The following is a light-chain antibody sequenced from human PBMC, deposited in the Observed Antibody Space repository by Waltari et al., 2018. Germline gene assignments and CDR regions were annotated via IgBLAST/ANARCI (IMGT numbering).Light chain of an antibody. CDR2: GAS. CDR3: QQWGSLYT. J-gene: IGKJ2*01. Sequence: EIVLTQSPGTLSLSPGERATLSCRASQSVSSSYLAWYQQKPGQAPRLLIYGASSRATGIPDRFSGSVSGTYFTLTISRLDPEVFAVYYCQQWGSLYTFGQGTKLEIK. CDR1: QSVSSSY. V-gene: IGKV3-20*01.